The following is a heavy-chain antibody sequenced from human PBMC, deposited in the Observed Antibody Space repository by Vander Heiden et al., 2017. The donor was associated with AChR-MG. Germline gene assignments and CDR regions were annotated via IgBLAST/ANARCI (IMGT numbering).Heavy chain of an antibody. V-gene: IGHV1-69*06. J-gene: IGHJ5*02. D-gene: IGHD3-10*01. CDR2: IIPIFGTA. Sequence: QVQLVQSGAAVKKPGSSVKVSCKASVGTFRSNAMKWGRQAPGQGLEWMGGIIPIFGTANDAQKFQGRVKITADKSTSTAYMELSSLRSEDTAVYYCARDFLGGSWFDPWGQGTLVTVSS. CDR3: ARDFLGGSWFDP. CDR1: VGTFRSNA.